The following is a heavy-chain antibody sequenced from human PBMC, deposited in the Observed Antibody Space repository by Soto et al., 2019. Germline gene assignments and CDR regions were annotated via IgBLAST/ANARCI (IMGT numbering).Heavy chain of an antibody. J-gene: IGHJ5*02. CDR1: GFTFSKFW. CDR2: IKQDGSQK. D-gene: IGHD2-2*02. CDR3: ARVLLYSDSGRGWFDP. Sequence: GGSLRLSCAASGFTFSKFWMSWVRQVPGKGLEWVANIKQDGSQKYYVDSVKGRFTISRDNAKNSLYLQMNSLTPDDTAVYYCARVLLYSDSGRGWFDPWGQGTLVTVSS. V-gene: IGHV3-7*03.